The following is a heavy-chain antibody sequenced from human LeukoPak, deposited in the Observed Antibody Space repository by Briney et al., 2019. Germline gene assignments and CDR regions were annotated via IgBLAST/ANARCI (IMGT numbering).Heavy chain of an antibody. CDR2: FDPEDGET. D-gene: IGHD2-21*01. CDR3: ATVRLWPYYFDY. V-gene: IGHV1-24*01. J-gene: IGHJ4*02. CDR1: GYTLTELS. Sequence: GASVKVSCKVSGYTLTELSMHWVRQAPGEGLEWMGGFDPEDGETIYAQKFQGRVTMTEDTSTDTAYMELSSLRSEDTAVYYCATVRLWPYYFDYWGQGTLVTVSS.